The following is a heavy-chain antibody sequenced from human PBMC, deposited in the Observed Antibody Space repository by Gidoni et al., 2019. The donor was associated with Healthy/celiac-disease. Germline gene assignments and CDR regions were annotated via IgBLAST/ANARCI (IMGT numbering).Heavy chain of an antibody. CDR2: LYYSGST. Sequence: QVQLQESGPGLVKPSETLSLTCTVSGGSVSSGSYYWSWIRQPPGKGLAWIGYLYYSGSTNYNPSLKSRVTISVDTSKNQFSLKLSSVTAADTAVYYCARGQGGCSGGSCYSGGNWFDPWGQGTLVTVSS. V-gene: IGHV4-61*01. J-gene: IGHJ5*02. CDR3: ARGQGGCSGGSCYSGGNWFDP. D-gene: IGHD2-15*01. CDR1: GGSVSSGSYY.